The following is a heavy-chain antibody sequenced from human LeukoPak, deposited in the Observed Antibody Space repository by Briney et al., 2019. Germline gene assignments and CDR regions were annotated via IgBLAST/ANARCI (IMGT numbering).Heavy chain of an antibody. D-gene: IGHD4-23*01. CDR2: ISHSGDT. V-gene: IGHV4-34*01. CDR3: ARGSNSVAY. CDR1: GGSFSDSY. J-gene: IGHJ4*02. Sequence: TSETLSLTGAVYGGSFSDSYWSWIRQPPGEGLEWVGEISHSGDTNYNPSLKSRVTISVDTSKNQFSLNLSSVTAADTAVYYCARGSNSVAYWGQGTLVTVSS.